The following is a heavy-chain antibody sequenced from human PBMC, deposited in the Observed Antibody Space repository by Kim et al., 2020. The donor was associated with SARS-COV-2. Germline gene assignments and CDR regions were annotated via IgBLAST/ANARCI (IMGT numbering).Heavy chain of an antibody. CDR3: ARHLRGGIEVVGGYYFDY. D-gene: IGHD6-19*01. Sequence: SETLSLTCTVSGGSISSSSYYWGWIRQPPGKGLEWIGSIYYSGSTYYNPSLKRRDTISVDTCKNQFSLKLSSVTAADTAVYYCARHLRGGIEVVGGYYFDYWGQGTLVTVSS. CDR2: IYYSGST. J-gene: IGHJ4*02. CDR1: GGSISSSSYY. V-gene: IGHV4-39*01.